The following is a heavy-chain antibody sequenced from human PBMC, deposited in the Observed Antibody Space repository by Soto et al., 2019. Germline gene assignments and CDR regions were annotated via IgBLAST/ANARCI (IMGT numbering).Heavy chain of an antibody. CDR3: ARHAGDSSGYYQTPFDY. J-gene: IGHJ4*02. CDR2: IYYSGST. CDR1: GGSISSYY. D-gene: IGHD3-22*01. V-gene: IGHV4-59*08. Sequence: SETLSLTCTVSGGSISSYYWSWIRQPPGKGLEWIGYIYYSGSTNYNPSLKSRVTISVDTSKNQFSLKLSSVTAADTAVYYCARHAGDSSGYYQTPFDYWGQGTLVTSPQ.